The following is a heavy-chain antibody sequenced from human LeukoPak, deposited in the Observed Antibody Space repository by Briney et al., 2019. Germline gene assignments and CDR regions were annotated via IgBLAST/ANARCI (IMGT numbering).Heavy chain of an antibody. V-gene: IGHV3-30*18. CDR3: AKGTVTTMVLDY. CDR1: GFTFSSYG. J-gene: IGHJ4*02. D-gene: IGHD4-17*01. Sequence: GGSLRLSCAASGFTFSSYGMHWVRQAPGKGLEWVAVISYDGSNKYYADSVKGRFTISRDNSKNTLYLQMNSLRAEDTAVYYCAKGTVTTMVLDYWGQGTLVTVSS. CDR2: ISYDGSNK.